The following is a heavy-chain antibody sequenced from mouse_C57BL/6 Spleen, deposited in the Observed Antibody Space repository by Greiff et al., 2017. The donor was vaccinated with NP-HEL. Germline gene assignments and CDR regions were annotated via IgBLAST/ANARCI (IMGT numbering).Heavy chain of an antibody. J-gene: IGHJ2*01. V-gene: IGHV5-6*01. CDR1: GFTFSSYG. CDR2: ISSGGSYT. D-gene: IGHD2-5*01. CDR3: ARQGNYSNYDY. Sequence: EVMLVESGGDLVKPGGSLKLSCAASGFTFSSYGMSWVRQTPDKRLEWVATISSGGSYTYYPDSVKGRFTISRDNAKNTLYLQMSSLKSEDTAMYYCARQGNYSNYDYWGQGTTLTVSS.